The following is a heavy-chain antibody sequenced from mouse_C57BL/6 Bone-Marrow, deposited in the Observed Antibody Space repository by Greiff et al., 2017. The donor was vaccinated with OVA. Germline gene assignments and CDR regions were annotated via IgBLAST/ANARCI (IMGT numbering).Heavy chain of an antibody. J-gene: IGHJ3*01. Sequence: EVHLVESGGDLVKPGGSLKLSCAASGFTFSSYGMSWVRQTPDKRLEWVATISSGGSYTYYPDSVKGRFTISRDNAKNTLYLQMSSLKSEDTAMYYCARRNWSWFAYWGQGTRVTVSA. CDR2: ISSGGSYT. CDR1: GFTFSSYG. V-gene: IGHV5-6*01. CDR3: ARRNWSWFAY. D-gene: IGHD4-1*02.